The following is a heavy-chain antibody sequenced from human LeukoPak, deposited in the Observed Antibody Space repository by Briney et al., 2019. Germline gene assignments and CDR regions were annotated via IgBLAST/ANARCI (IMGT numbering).Heavy chain of an antibody. CDR3: ASWSRDGYNRLDY. Sequence: PGASLRLSCAASGFIISSYWMSWVRQAPGRGLEWVANIKQDGSEKYYVDSVKGRFTISRDNAKNSLYLQMNSLRAEDTAVYYCASWSRDGYNRLDYWGQGTLVTVSS. V-gene: IGHV3-7*01. CDR1: GFIISSYW. J-gene: IGHJ4*02. CDR2: IKQDGSEK. D-gene: IGHD5-24*01.